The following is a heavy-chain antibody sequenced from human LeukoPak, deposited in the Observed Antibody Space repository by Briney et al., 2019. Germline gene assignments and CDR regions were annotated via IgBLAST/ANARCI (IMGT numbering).Heavy chain of an antibody. Sequence: GGSLRLSCAASGFTFSDYYMSWIRQAPGKGLEWVSYISSSGSAIYYADSVKGRFTISRDNAKNSLYLQMNSLRAEDTAVYYCARALHDYGDYGRPYYFDYWGQGTLVTVSS. CDR3: ARALHDYGDYGRPYYFDY. V-gene: IGHV3-11*04. D-gene: IGHD4-17*01. CDR1: GFTFSDYY. CDR2: ISSSGSAI. J-gene: IGHJ4*02.